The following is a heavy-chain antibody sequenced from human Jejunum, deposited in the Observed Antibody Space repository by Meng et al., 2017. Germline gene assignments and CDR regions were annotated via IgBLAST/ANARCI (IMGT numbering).Heavy chain of an antibody. J-gene: IGHJ4*02. CDR2: IKKDGNEK. D-gene: IGHD2-2*02. V-gene: IGHV3-7*01. Sequence: GESLKISCVASGFTFSPDWMSWVRQAPGKGLEWVAMIKKDGNEKYYVDSVRGRVTISRDNTKNSLWLQMNSLRVEDTAVYYCASLDTALIQGGGFWGQGTLVTVSS. CDR1: GFTFSPDW. CDR3: ASLDTALIQGGGF.